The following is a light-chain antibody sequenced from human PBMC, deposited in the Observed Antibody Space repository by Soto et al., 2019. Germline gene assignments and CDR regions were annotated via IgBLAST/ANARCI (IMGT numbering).Light chain of an antibody. CDR1: QSVSSNY. J-gene: IGKJ1*01. CDR3: QQYGSSSMT. Sequence: EIVLTQSPGTLSLSPGERATLSCRASQSVSSNYLAWYQQKPGQAPRLLIYGASSRATGIPDRFSGSGSGTDFTLTIRRLEPEDFEVYYCQQYGSSSMTFGQGTKVDIK. CDR2: GAS. V-gene: IGKV3-20*01.